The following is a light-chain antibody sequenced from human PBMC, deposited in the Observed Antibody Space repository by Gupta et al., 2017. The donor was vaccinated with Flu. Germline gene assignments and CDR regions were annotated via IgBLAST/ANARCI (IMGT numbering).Light chain of an antibody. CDR2: YVT. Sequence: QAALTQPPSESGSPGQAVAISCTGTNNDVGGFDYVSWYQQRPGKAPQLIIFYVTQRPSGVPDRFSGSKSGNTAYLTVSGRRAADEAYYYCGPYGGNLDLLFGGGTRLTVL. V-gene: IGLV2-8*01. CDR3: GPYGGNLDLL. J-gene: IGLJ3*02. CDR1: NNDVGGFDY.